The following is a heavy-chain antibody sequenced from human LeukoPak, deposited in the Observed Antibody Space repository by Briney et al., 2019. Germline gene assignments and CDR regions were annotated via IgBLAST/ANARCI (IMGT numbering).Heavy chain of an antibody. Sequence: PSETLSLTCTVSGGSISSYSWTWIRQPAGKGLEWIGRIYSNGSSNYNPSLNSRVTMSVDMSKNQFSLKLTSMTAADTAVYYCARGTAVAVWARGTLVSVSS. J-gene: IGHJ4*02. CDR3: ARGTAVAV. CDR1: GGSISSYS. D-gene: IGHD6-19*01. CDR2: IYSNGSS. V-gene: IGHV4-4*07.